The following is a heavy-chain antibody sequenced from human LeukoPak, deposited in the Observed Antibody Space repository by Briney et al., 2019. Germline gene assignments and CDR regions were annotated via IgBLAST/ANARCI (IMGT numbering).Heavy chain of an antibody. V-gene: IGHV4-59*01. CDR2: IYYSGST. D-gene: IGHD3-22*01. Sequence: SETLSLTCTVSGGSISSYYWSWIRQPPGKGLEWIGYIYYSGSTNYNPSLKSRVTISVDTSKNQFSLKLSSVTAADTAVYYCARGMSYCDSTAAFDIWGQGTMVTVSS. J-gene: IGHJ3*02. CDR3: ARGMSYCDSTAAFDI. CDR1: GGSISSYY.